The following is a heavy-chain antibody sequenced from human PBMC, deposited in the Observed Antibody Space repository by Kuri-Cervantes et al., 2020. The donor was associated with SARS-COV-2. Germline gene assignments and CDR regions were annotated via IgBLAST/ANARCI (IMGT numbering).Heavy chain of an antibody. V-gene: IGHV3-66*03. Sequence: GGSLRLSCAASGFTVSSNYMSWVRQAPGKGLEWVSVIYSCGSTYYADSVKGRFTISRDNSKNTLYLQMNSLRAEDTAVYYCARGRAYGSGSYYFYWGQGTLVTVSS. CDR2: IYSCGST. J-gene: IGHJ4*02. CDR1: GFTVSSNY. CDR3: ARGRAYGSGSYYFY. D-gene: IGHD3-10*01.